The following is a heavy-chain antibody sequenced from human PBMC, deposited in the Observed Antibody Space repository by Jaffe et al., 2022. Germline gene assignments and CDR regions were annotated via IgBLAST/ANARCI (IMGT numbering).Heavy chain of an antibody. CDR3: AKDGLGYDSSGYYTPPPYYYYYYMDV. CDR1: GFTFDDYA. D-gene: IGHD3-22*01. Sequence: EVQLVESGGVVVQPGGSLRLSCAASGFTFDDYAMHWVRQAPGKGLEWVSLISWDGGSTYYADSVKGRFTISRDNSKNSLYLQMNSLRAEDTALYYCAKDGLGYDSSGYYTPPPYYYYYYMDVWGKGTTVTVSS. CDR2: ISWDGGST. J-gene: IGHJ6*03. V-gene: IGHV3-43D*04.